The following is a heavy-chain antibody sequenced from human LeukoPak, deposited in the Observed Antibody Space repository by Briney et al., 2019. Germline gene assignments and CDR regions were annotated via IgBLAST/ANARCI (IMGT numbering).Heavy chain of an antibody. J-gene: IGHJ6*02. V-gene: IGHV4-59*01. CDR3: ARVGGTNYYDYGMDV. Sequence: PSETLSLTCTVSGGSISDYYWSWIRQPSGKGLEWIGYIYYSGSANYNPSLKSRVAISVDTSKNQFSLKLSSVTAADTAVYYCARVGGTNYYDYGMDVWGQGTTVTVSS. D-gene: IGHD3-16*01. CDR2: IYYSGSA. CDR1: GGSISDYY.